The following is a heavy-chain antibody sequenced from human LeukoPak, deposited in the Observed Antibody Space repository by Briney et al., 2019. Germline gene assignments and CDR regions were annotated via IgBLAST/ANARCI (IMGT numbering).Heavy chain of an antibody. Sequence: SETLSLTCAVSGGSISSGGYSWSWIRQPPGRGLEWIGYIYHSGSTNYNPSLKSRVTISVDTSKNQFSLRLSSVTAADTAMYYCARVAGGVNWFDPWGQGTLVTVSS. V-gene: IGHV4-30-2*01. CDR3: ARVAGGVNWFDP. CDR2: IYHSGST. D-gene: IGHD6-13*01. CDR1: GGSISSGGYS. J-gene: IGHJ5*02.